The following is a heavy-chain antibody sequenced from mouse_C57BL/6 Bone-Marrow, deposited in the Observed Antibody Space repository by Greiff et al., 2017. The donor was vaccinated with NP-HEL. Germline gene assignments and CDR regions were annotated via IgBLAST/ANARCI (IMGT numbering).Heavy chain of an antibody. CDR2: IWGDGST. J-gene: IGHJ3*01. CDR3: ANVYYDYDGAWFAY. V-gene: IGHV2-3*01. D-gene: IGHD2-4*01. Sequence: VQLQESGPGLVAPSQSLSITCTVSGFSFTSYGVSWVRQPPGKGLEWLGVIWGDGSTNYHSALISRLSISKDNSKSQVFLKLNSLQTDDTATYYCANVYYDYDGAWFAYWGQGTLVTVSA. CDR1: GFSFTSYG.